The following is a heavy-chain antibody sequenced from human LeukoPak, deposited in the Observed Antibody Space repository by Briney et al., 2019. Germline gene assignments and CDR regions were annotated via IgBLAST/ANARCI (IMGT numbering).Heavy chain of an antibody. D-gene: IGHD3-22*01. CDR3: ATYSSLNRREFQY. Sequence: GGSLRLSCAASGFTFSSYSMNWVRQAPGKGLEWVSSISSSSSYIYYADSVKGRFTISRDNAKNSLYLQMNSLRAEDTAVYYCATYSSLNRREFQYWGQGTLPTVSS. CDR1: GFTFSSYS. J-gene: IGHJ1*01. CDR2: ISSSSSYI. V-gene: IGHV3-21*01.